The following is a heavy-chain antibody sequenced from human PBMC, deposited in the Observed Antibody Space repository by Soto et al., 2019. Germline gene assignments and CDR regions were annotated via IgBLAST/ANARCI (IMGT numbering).Heavy chain of an antibody. Sequence: ASETLSLTCTVPGGSISSYYWSWIPQPPGKGLEWIGYIHYSGSTNYNPSLKSRVTISVDTSKNQFSLKLSSVTAADTAVYYCARLVVPAATDFDYWGQGTLVTVSS. J-gene: IGHJ4*02. CDR2: IHYSGST. D-gene: IGHD2-2*01. CDR1: GGSISSYY. V-gene: IGHV4-59*01. CDR3: ARLVVPAATDFDY.